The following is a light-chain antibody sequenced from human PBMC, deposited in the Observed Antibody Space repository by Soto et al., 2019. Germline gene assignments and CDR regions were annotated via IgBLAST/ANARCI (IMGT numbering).Light chain of an antibody. J-gene: IGKJ2*01. CDR1: QTISRS. Sequence: DIQMAQSPSSLSAYVGERVTITCRASQTISRSLHWYQQRPGKGPKLLIYVASTLESGVPSRFSGSGSGTDFTLTISGLQPEDSATYYCQQSDSTPFTFGQGTKVEI. CDR3: QQSDSTPFT. CDR2: VAS. V-gene: IGKV1-39*01.